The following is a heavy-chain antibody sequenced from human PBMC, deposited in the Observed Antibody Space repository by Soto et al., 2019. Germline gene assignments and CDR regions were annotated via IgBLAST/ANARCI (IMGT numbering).Heavy chain of an antibody. CDR3: AKEDYGMDV. J-gene: IGHJ6*02. CDR1: GFTFDDYA. V-gene: IGHV3-9*01. CDR2: ISWNSGSI. Sequence: SLRLSCAASGFTFDDYAMHWVRQAPGKGLEWVSGISWNSGSIGYADSVKGRFTISRDNAKNSLYLQMNSLRAEDTALYYCAKEDYGMDVWGQGTTVTVSS.